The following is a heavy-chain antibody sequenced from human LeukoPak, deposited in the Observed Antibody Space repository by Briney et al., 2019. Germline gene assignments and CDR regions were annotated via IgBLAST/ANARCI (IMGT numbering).Heavy chain of an antibody. V-gene: IGHV4-4*07. CDR2: IYTSGST. CDR1: GGSISSYY. Sequence: SETLSLTCTVSGGSISSYYWSWIRQPAGKGLEWIGRIYTSGSTNYNPSLKSRVTMSVDTFKNQFSLKLSSVTAADTAVYYCARDRPYYYDSSGYLDYRGQGTLVTVSS. D-gene: IGHD3-22*01. CDR3: ARDRPYYYDSSGYLDY. J-gene: IGHJ4*02.